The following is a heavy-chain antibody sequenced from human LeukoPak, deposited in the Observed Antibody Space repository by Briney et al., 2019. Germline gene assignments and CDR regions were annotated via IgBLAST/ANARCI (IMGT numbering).Heavy chain of an antibody. Sequence: PGGSLRLSCAASGFTFSSYAMSWVRQAPGKGLEWVSAISGSGGSTYYADSVKGRFTISRDNSKNTLYLQMNSLRAEDTAVYYCAKDGDEVVVAATFLVGISYFDYWGQGTLVTVSS. CDR1: GFTFSSYA. V-gene: IGHV3-23*01. CDR2: ISGSGGST. CDR3: AKDGDEVVVAATFLVGISYFDY. J-gene: IGHJ4*02. D-gene: IGHD2-15*01.